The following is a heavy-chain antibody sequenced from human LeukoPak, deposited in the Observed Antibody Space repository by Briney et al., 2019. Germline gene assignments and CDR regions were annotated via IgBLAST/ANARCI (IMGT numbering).Heavy chain of an antibody. Sequence: GGSLRLSCAASGFMFSSYEMNWVRQAPGKGLEWVSYISTSGSDIYYADSVKGRFTISRDNAKNSLYLQMNSLRAEDTAVNYCARDWGSGNSYYFDYWGQGTLVTVSS. CDR3: ARDWGSGNSYYFDY. J-gene: IGHJ4*02. V-gene: IGHV3-48*03. D-gene: IGHD3-10*01. CDR1: GFMFSSYE. CDR2: ISTSGSDI.